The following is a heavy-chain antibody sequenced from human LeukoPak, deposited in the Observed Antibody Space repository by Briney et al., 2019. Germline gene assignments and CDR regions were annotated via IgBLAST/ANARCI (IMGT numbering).Heavy chain of an antibody. CDR3: ARHGTSGPFDY. V-gene: IGHV4-34*01. Sequence: SETLSLTCAVYGGSFSGYYWSWIRQPPGKGLEWIGEINHSGSTNYNPSLKGRVTISVDTSKNQFSLKLSSVTAADTAVYYCARHGTSGPFDYWGQGTLVTVSS. D-gene: IGHD1-1*01. CDR1: GGSFSGYY. CDR2: INHSGST. J-gene: IGHJ4*02.